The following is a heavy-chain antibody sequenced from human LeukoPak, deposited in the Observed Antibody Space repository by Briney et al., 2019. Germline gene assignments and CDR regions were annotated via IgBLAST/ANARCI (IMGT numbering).Heavy chain of an antibody. J-gene: IGHJ4*02. CDR1: GFTFSSYW. CDR2: ISSDGITT. Sequence: GGSLRLSCAASGFTFSSYWMYWVGQPPGKGLVWVSRISSDGITTNYAGAVKGRFTMSRDNAKNTLFLQMNTLRAEDTAVYYCVRDLGELPTYWGQGTLVTVSS. V-gene: IGHV3-74*01. CDR3: VRDLGELPTY. D-gene: IGHD1-26*01.